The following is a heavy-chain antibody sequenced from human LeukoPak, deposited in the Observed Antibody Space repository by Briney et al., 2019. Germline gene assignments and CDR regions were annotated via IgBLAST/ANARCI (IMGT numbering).Heavy chain of an antibody. D-gene: IGHD3-10*01. CDR2: IYDSGST. Sequence: SETLSLTCTVSGGSISSYYWSWIRQPPGKGLEYIGSIYDSGSTHYNPSLESRVTISVDTFKNQFSLKLSSVTAADTAVYYCARGGGLFGKLPKRYFDYWGQGTLVTVSS. V-gene: IGHV4-59*01. CDR3: ARGGGLFGKLPKRYFDY. CDR1: GGSISSYY. J-gene: IGHJ4*02.